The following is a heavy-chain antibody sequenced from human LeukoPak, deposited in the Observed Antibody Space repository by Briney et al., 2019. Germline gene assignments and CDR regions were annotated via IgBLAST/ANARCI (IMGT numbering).Heavy chain of an antibody. CDR3: ATDDYDSAVYSY. Sequence: PSETLSLICTVSGVSIRSSYWSWFRQPAGKGLEWIGRIYTSGSTNYNPSLKSRVTISLDTSKNHFSLNLRSVTAADTAVYFCATDDYDSAVYSYWGQGTLVTVSS. J-gene: IGHJ4*02. CDR1: GVSIRSSY. V-gene: IGHV4-4*07. D-gene: IGHD3-22*01. CDR2: IYTSGST.